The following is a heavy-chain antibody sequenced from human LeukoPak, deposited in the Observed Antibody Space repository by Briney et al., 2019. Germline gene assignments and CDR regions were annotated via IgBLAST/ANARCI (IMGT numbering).Heavy chain of an antibody. CDR2: ISAYNGNT. CDR3: ARASRSTNDFWSGYRVHFDY. Sequence: GASVKVSCKASGYTFTSYGISWVRQAPGQGLEWMGWISAYNGNTNYAQKLQGRVTMTTDTSTSTAYMELRSLRSDDTAVYYCARASRSTNDFWSGYRVHFDYWGQGTLVTVPS. J-gene: IGHJ4*02. D-gene: IGHD3-3*01. CDR1: GYTFTSYG. V-gene: IGHV1-18*01.